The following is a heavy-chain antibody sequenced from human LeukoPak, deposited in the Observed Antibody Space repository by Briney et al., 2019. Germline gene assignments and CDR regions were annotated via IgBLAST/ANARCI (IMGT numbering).Heavy chain of an antibody. CDR2: MNPNSGNT. J-gene: IGHJ5*02. CDR1: GYTFTSYD. Sequence: ASVKVSCKASGYTFTSYDINWVRQATGQGLEWMGWMNPNSGNTGYAQKFQGRVTKTRNTSISTAYMELSSLRSEDTAVYYCARDYGKRNWFDPWGQGTLVTVSS. D-gene: IGHD4-17*01. V-gene: IGHV1-8*01. CDR3: ARDYGKRNWFDP.